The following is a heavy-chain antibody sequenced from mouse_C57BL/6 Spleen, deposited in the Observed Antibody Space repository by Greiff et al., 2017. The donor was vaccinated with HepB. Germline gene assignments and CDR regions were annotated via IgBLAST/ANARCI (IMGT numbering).Heavy chain of an antibody. J-gene: IGHJ1*03. D-gene: IGHD1-1*01. CDR2: ISSGGDYI. CDR1: GFTFSSYA. V-gene: IGHV5-9-1*02. Sequence: DVQLVESGEGLVKPGGSLKLSCAASGFTFSSYAMSWVRQTPEKRLEWVAYISSGGDYIYYADTVKGRFTISRDNARNTLYLQMSSLKSEDTAMYYCTREGITTVVADWYFDVWGTRTTVTVSS. CDR3: TREGITTVVADWYFDV.